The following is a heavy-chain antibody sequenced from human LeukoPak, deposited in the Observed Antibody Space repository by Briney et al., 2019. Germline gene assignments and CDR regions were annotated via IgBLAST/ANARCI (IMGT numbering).Heavy chain of an antibody. Sequence: AGGSLRLSCAASGFTFSSYAMSWVRQAPGKGLEWISGISNSGDTTYDADSVKGRSTISRDSSKNTLYLQMNSLRPEDTAVYYCVKGRSGSSYSPSDSWGQGTLVTVPS. D-gene: IGHD2-15*01. CDR2: ISNSGDTT. J-gene: IGHJ4*02. V-gene: IGHV3-23*01. CDR1: GFTFSSYA. CDR3: VKGRSGSSYSPSDS.